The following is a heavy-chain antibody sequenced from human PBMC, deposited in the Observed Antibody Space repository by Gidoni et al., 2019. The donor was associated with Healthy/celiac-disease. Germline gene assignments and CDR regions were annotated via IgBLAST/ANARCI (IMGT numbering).Heavy chain of an antibody. V-gene: IGHV1-69*01. CDR3: ARDAENYDYVWSKFDY. D-gene: IGHD3-16*01. CDR2: IIPIFGTA. CDR1: GGTFSSYA. J-gene: IGHJ4*02. Sequence: QVQLVQSGAEVKKPGSSVTVSCTASGGTFSSYAISWVRQAPGQGLEWMGGIIPIFGTANYAQKFQGRGTITADESTSTAYMELSSLRSEDTAVYYCARDAENYDYVWSKFDYWGQGTLVTVSS.